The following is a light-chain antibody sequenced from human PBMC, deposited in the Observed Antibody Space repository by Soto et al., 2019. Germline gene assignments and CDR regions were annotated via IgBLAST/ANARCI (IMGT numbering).Light chain of an antibody. CDR2: GAS. Sequence: EVLMTQSPATLSVSPGEKVTLSCWASETVATNLAWYQQKPGQAPRLLISGASTRAAGISDRFRGSGSGTEFTLTISNLRSKDSGIYYCQQYFEWPPMTFGQGTKVEI. V-gene: IGKV3-15*01. J-gene: IGKJ1*01. CDR3: QQYFEWPPMT. CDR1: ETVATN.